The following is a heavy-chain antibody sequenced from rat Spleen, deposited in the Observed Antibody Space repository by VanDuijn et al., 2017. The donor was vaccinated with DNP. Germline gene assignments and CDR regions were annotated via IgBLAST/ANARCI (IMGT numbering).Heavy chain of an antibody. Sequence: QVQLKESGPGLVQPSQTLSLTCTVSGFSLTSNSVSWVRQPPGKGLEWMGTIWSDGSTDCNSALKSRLSISRDTSKSQVFLKMNSLQTEDTAIYYCTRESWGYVMDAWGQGASVTVSS. CDR2: IWSDGST. J-gene: IGHJ4*01. CDR1: GFSLTSNS. D-gene: IGHD5-1*01. V-gene: IGHV2-15*01. CDR3: TRESWGYVMDA.